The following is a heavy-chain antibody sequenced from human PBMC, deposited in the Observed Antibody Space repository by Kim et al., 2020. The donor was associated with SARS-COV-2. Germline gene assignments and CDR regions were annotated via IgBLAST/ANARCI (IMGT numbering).Heavy chain of an antibody. D-gene: IGHD3-22*01. CDR1: GLTLKKYG. J-gene: IGHJ4*02. CDR2: ISYDGSSD. CDR3: VKGPVTMILLGKPSPFDY. Sequence: GGSLRLSCAASGLTLKKYGMHWVRQAPGRGLEWVAGISYDGSSDYYSDSAKGRFTISRDNPKNTLYLQMNSLSNEDTAVYYCVKGPVTMILLGKPSPFDYWGQGTPVTVSP. V-gene: IGHV3-30*18.